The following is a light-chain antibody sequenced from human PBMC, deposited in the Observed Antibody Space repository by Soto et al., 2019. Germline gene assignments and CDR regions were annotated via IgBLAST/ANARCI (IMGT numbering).Light chain of an antibody. J-gene: IGKJ1*01. CDR1: QTIDSF. CDR2: AAA. V-gene: IGKV1-39*01. Sequence: DIPMTQSPSSLSASVGDRVTITCRASQTIDSFLSWYQQKPGKAPKLLIYAAASLQTGVPSRFSGGGSGTHFTLTINSLQPEDFATYYCQHYNSYSEAFGQGTKVELK. CDR3: QHYNSYSEA.